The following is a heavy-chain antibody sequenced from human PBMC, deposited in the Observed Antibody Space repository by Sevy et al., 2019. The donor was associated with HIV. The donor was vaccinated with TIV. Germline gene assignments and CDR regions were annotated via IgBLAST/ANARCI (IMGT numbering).Heavy chain of an antibody. J-gene: IGHJ4*02. V-gene: IGHV4-59*01. CDR3: ASGGRHYYDSSGYYEFGTFDY. D-gene: IGHD3-22*01. CDR1: GGSISSYY. CDR2: IYYSGST. Sequence: SETLSLTCTVSGGSISSYYWSWIRQPPGKGLEWIGYIYYSGSTNYNPSLKNRVTISVDTSKNQFSLKLSSVTAADTAVYYCASGGRHYYDSSGYYEFGTFDYWGQGTLVTVSS.